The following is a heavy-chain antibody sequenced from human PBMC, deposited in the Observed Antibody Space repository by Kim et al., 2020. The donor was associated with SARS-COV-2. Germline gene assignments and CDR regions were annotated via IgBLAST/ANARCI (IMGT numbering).Heavy chain of an antibody. V-gene: IGHV5-10-1*01. CDR3: ARHCSSTSCYPLYYYGMDV. CDR2: IDPSDSYT. CDR1: GYSFTSYW. D-gene: IGHD2-2*01. J-gene: IGHJ6*02. Sequence: GESLKISCKGSGYSFTSYWISWVRQMPGKGLEWMGRIDPSDSYTNYSPSFQGHVTISADKSISTAYLQWSSLKASDAAMYYCARHCSSTSCYPLYYYGMDVWGQGTTVTVSS.